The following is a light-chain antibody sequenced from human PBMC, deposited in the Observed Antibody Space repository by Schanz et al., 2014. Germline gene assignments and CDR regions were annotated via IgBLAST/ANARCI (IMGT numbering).Light chain of an antibody. CDR3: APSSFSLPGSVV. V-gene: IGLV1-44*01. CDR1: SSNIGSNT. CDR2: SSN. J-gene: IGLJ2*01. Sequence: QSVLTQPPSVSGTPGQRVTISCSGGSSNIGSNTVDWYQQLPGTAPKLLIYSSNQRPSGVPDRFSGSKSGTSASLAISGLQSEDEADYYVAPSSFSLPGSVVFGGGTKLTVL.